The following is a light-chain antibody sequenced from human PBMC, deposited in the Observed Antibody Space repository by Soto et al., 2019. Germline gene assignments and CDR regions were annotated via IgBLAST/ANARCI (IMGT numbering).Light chain of an antibody. V-gene: IGLV2-14*03. CDR3: SSSTSSSTYV. J-gene: IGLJ1*01. Sequence: QSALTQPASVSGSPGQSITISCTGTSSDIGAYASVSWYQQHPDKAPKLIIYSVSHRSSGVSDRFSGSKSGNTASLTISGLHTEDEADYYCSSSTSSSTYVLGTGTKVTVL. CDR1: SSDIGAYAS. CDR2: SVS.